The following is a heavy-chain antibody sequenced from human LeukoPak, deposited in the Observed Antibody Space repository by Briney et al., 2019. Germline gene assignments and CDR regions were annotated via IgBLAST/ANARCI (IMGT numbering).Heavy chain of an antibody. J-gene: IGHJ4*02. CDR2: IGIDSGNT. CDR3: ARDHNYAFDN. D-gene: IGHD1-1*01. Sequence: GGSLRLSCTASGFPFIEYSMNWVRQAPGKGREWISYIGIDSGNTKYADSVRGRFTISADKAKNSLHLQMNSLRVEDTAVYYCARDHNYAFDNWGQGTLVSVAS. V-gene: IGHV3-48*01. CDR1: GFPFIEYS.